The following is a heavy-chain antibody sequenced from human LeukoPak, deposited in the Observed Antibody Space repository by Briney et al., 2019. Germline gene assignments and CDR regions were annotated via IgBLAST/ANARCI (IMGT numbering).Heavy chain of an antibody. CDR3: ATQHRQAAAGRGFDY. D-gene: IGHD6-13*01. CDR2: MNPNSGNT. V-gene: IGHV1-8*01. Sequence: GASVKLSCKASGYTFTSYDINWVRQATGQGLEWMGWMNPNSGNTGYAQKFQGRVTMTRNTSISTAYMELSSLRSEDTAVYYCATQHRQAAAGRGFDYWGQGTLVTVSS. CDR1: GYTFTSYD. J-gene: IGHJ4*02.